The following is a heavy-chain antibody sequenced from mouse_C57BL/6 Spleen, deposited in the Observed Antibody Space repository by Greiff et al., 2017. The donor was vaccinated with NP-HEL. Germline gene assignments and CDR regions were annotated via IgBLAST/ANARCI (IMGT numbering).Heavy chain of an antibody. CDR3: AREAQRAMDY. Sequence: EVKLMESGPGLVKPSQSLSLTCSVTGYSITSGYYWNWIRQFPGNKLEWMGYISYDGSNNYNPSLKNRISITRDTSKNQFFLKLNSVTTEDTATYYCAREAQRAMDYWGQGTSVTVSS. V-gene: IGHV3-6*01. J-gene: IGHJ4*01. CDR2: ISYDGSN. CDR1: GYSITSGYY.